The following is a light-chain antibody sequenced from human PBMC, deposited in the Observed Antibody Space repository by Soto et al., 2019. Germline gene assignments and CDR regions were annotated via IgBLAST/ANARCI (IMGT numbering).Light chain of an antibody. CDR1: QTISSW. V-gene: IGKV1-5*03. CDR3: QQYETYAT. Sequence: DIQMTQSPSTLSGSVGDRVTITFRASQTISSWLAWYQQKPGKAPQVLISKASDLKSGVPSRFSGSGSGTEFTLTISGLQPDDSATYYCQQYETYATFGQGTKVDI. J-gene: IGKJ1*01. CDR2: KAS.